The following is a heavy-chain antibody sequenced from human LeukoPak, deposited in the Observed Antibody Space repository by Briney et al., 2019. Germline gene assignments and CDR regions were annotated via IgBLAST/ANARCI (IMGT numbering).Heavy chain of an antibody. J-gene: IGHJ5*02. D-gene: IGHD7-27*01. Sequence: ASVKVSCKASGYTFTSYGISWVRQAPGQGLEWMGWISAYNGNTSYAQKFQGRVTMTRDTSTSTVYMELSSLRSEDTAVYYCATGPWGEFDPWGQGTLVTVSS. CDR1: GYTFTSYG. V-gene: IGHV1-18*01. CDR3: ATGPWGEFDP. CDR2: ISAYNGNT.